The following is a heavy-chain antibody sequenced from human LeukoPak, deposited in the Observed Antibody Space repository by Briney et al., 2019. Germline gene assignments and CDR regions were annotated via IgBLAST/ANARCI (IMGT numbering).Heavy chain of an antibody. CDR2: ISYDGSNK. CDR1: GFTFSSYA. V-gene: IGHV3-30-3*01. CDR3: ASHSGPPY. D-gene: IGHD3-10*01. J-gene: IGHJ4*02. Sequence: GGFLRLSCAASGFTFSSYAMHWVRQAPGKGLEWVAVISYDGSNKYYADSVKGRFTISRDNSKNTLYLQMNSLRAEDTAVYYCASHSGPPYWGQGTLVTVSS.